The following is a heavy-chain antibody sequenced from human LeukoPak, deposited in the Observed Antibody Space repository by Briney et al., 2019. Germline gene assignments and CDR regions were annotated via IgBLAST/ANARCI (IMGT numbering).Heavy chain of an antibody. D-gene: IGHD5-24*01. Sequence: GGSLRLSCAASGFTFSTYAMSWVRQAPGKGLEGVSVFSGSGSSTYYADSVKGRFNISRDNSKNTLYLKMNSLRAEDTAVYYCAKEMATIRAFDFWGQGTMVTVSS. CDR1: GFTFSTYA. J-gene: IGHJ3*01. CDR2: FSGSGSST. CDR3: AKEMATIRAFDF. V-gene: IGHV3-23*01.